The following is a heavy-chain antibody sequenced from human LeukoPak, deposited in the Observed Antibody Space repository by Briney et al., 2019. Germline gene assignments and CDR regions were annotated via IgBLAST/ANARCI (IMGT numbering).Heavy chain of an antibody. Sequence: GGSLRLSCAASGFTFSSYSMNWVRQAPGKGLEWVSYISSSSSTMYYADSVKGRFTISRDNAKNSLYLQMNSLRAEDTAVYYCARPRHREKGLYTWGQGTLVTVSS. CDR3: ARPRHREKGLYT. CDR2: ISSSSSTM. J-gene: IGHJ4*02. V-gene: IGHV3-48*04. CDR1: GFTFSSYS. D-gene: IGHD1-1*01.